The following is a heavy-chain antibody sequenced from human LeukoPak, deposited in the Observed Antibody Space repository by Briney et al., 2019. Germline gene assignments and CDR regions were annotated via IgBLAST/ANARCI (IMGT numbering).Heavy chain of an antibody. CDR2: ISGSGGST. J-gene: IGHJ4*02. Sequence: ETLSLTCAVSGGSISSSNWWSWVRQPPGKGLEWVSAISGSGGSTYYADSVKGRFTISRDNSKNTLYLQMNSLRAEDTAVYYCAKTSLDCSSTSCYPPRLDYWGQGTLVTVSS. CDR3: AKTSLDCSSTSCYPPRLDY. V-gene: IGHV3-23*01. CDR1: GGSISSSN. D-gene: IGHD2-2*01.